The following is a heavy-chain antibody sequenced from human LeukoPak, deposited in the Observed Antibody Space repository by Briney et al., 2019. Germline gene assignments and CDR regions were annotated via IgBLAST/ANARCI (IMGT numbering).Heavy chain of an antibody. CDR1: GFSFSNHW. CDR2: IKHDGSAK. CDR3: ARDLGQLVPLDV. D-gene: IGHD6-6*01. V-gene: IGHV3-7*01. J-gene: IGHJ6*04. Sequence: GGSLRLPCVVSGFSFSNHWMTWVRQAPGKGLEWVANIKHDGSAKHYVDSVTGRFVISRDNAKNSLYLQMNSLRAEDTAVYYCARDLGQLVPLDVWGKGTTVTVSS.